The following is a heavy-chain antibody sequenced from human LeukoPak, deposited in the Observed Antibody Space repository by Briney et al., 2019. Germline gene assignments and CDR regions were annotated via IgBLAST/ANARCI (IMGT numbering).Heavy chain of an antibody. J-gene: IGHJ3*02. Sequence: SQTLSLTCGVSGGSISSNSYSWTWIRQPPGKALEWIGYIYYSGSAYYNPSLKSQFTISVDTSKNQFSLKLSSVTAADTAVYYCARDRGPGVLDIWGQGTMVTVSS. CDR3: ARDRGPGVLDI. V-gene: IGHV4-30-4*07. D-gene: IGHD3-3*01. CDR2: IYYSGSA. CDR1: GGSISSNSYS.